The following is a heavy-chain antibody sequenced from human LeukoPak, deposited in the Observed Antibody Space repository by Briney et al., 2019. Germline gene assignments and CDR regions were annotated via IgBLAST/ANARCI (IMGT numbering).Heavy chain of an antibody. D-gene: IGHD7-27*01. V-gene: IGHV3-7*01. CDR3: ATSLGPLTEY. Sequence: HPGGSLRLSCAASGFTFSSYWMSWVRQAPGKGLEWVANIKQDGSEKYYVDSVKGRFTISRDNAKNILYLQMNSLRAEDTALYYCATSLGPLTEYWGQGTLVTVSS. J-gene: IGHJ4*02. CDR1: GFTFSSYW. CDR2: IKQDGSEK.